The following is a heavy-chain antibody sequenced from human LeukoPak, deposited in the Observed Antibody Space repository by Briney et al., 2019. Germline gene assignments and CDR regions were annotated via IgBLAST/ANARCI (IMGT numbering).Heavy chain of an antibody. Sequence: GGSLRLSCAASGFTFNNYWMHWVRQAPGKGLVWVSRIKSDGTGTSYADSVKGRFTISRDNAKNTLYLQLNSLRAEDTAVYYCARDYYYDSSGYYLFFDYWGQGTLVTVSS. J-gene: IGHJ4*02. CDR3: ARDYYYDSSGYYLFFDY. CDR1: GFTFNNYW. D-gene: IGHD3-22*01. V-gene: IGHV3-74*01. CDR2: IKSDGTGT.